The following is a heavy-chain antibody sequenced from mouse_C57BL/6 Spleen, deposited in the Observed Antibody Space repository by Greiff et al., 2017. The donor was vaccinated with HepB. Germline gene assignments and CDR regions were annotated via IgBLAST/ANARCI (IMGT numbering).Heavy chain of an antibody. J-gene: IGHJ2*01. CDR1: GYSITSGYY. CDR2: ISYDGSN. Sequence: VQLKESGPGLVKPSQSLSLTCSVTGYSITSGYYWNWIRQFPGNKLEWMGYISYDGSNNYNPSLKNRISITRDTSKNQFFLKLNSVTTEDTATYYCARDEYGYYAYFDYWGQSTTLTVSS. V-gene: IGHV3-6*01. D-gene: IGHD2-3*01. CDR3: ARDEYGYYAYFDY.